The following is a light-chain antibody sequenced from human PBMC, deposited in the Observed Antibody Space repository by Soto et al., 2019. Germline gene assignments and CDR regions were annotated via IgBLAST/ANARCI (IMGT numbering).Light chain of an antibody. Sequence: DIQMTQSASTLSASLGDRVTITWRASQSISSWLAWYQQKPGKAPKLLIYDASSLESGVPSRFSGSGYGTEFTLTISSLQTDDFATYYCQQYETFSGTFGPGTKVDIK. J-gene: IGKJ1*01. CDR2: DAS. CDR3: QQYETFSGT. V-gene: IGKV1-5*01. CDR1: QSISSW.